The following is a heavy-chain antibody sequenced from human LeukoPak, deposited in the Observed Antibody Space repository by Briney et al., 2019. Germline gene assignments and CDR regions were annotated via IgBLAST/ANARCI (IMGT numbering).Heavy chain of an antibody. J-gene: IGHJ4*02. V-gene: IGHV4-59*08. D-gene: IGHD1-26*01. Sequence: SETLSLTCTVSDGSSSSSSWNWIRQPPGKGLEWVGYIYYSGSTKYNPSLESRVTISVDTSKNQISLKLRSVTAADTAIYYCARGVSLGAYKQKNTYSGSYYLSWGQGTLVTVSS. CDR3: ARGVSLGAYKQKNTYSGSYYLS. CDR1: DGSSSSSS. CDR2: IYYSGST.